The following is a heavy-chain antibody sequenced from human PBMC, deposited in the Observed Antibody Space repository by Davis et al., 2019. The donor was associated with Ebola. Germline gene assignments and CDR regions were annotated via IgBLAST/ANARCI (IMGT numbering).Heavy chain of an antibody. J-gene: IGHJ4*02. CDR3: ARGFRYFDY. CDR1: GFTVSSNY. D-gene: IGHD3-10*01. Sequence: GESLKISCAASGFTVSSNYMSWVRQAPGKGLEWVSVIYSGGSTYYADSVKGRFTISRDNAKNSLYLQMNSLRAEDTAVYYCARGFRYFDYWGQGTLDTVSS. V-gene: IGHV3-53*01. CDR2: IYSGGST.